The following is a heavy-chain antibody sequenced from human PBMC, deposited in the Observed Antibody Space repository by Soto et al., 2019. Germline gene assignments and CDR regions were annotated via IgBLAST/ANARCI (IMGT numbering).Heavy chain of an antibody. D-gene: IGHD5-12*01. CDR3: ARERRDGYDN. V-gene: IGHV1-8*01. CDR1: GYTFTSYD. Sequence: QVQLVQSGAEVKKPGASVKVSCKASGYTFTSYDINWVRQATGQGLEWRGWMNPNSGNTAYAQKFQGRVTMTSNTSISTADMGLSSLGSEDTAVYYCARERRDGYDNWGQGTLVTVSS. J-gene: IGHJ4*02. CDR2: MNPNSGNT.